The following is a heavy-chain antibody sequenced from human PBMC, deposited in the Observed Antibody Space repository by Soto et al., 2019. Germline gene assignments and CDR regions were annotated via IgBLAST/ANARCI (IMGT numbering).Heavy chain of an antibody. D-gene: IGHD6-6*01. CDR3: ARGIAAPHLYYYYYYMDV. Sequence: QVQLVQSGAEVKKPGASVKVSCKASGYTFTSYGISWVRQAPGQGLEWMGWISAYNGNTNYAQKLQGRVTMTTDTSTSTAYMKLRSLRSDDKAVYYCARGIAAPHLYYYYYYMDVWGKGTTVTVSS. CDR1: GYTFTSYG. V-gene: IGHV1-18*01. CDR2: ISAYNGNT. J-gene: IGHJ6*03.